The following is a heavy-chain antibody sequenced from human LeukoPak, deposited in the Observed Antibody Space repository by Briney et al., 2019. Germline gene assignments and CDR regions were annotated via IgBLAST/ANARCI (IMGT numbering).Heavy chain of an antibody. J-gene: IGHJ6*03. Sequence: GGSLRLSCAASGFTFSSYAMSWVRQAPGKGLEWVSGISGSGGSTYYADSMRGRFTISRDNSKNTLYLQMNNLRAEDTAVYFCARVWIRDYMDVWGKGTTVTVSS. V-gene: IGHV3-23*01. CDR2: ISGSGGST. CDR1: GFTFSSYA. CDR3: ARVWIRDYMDV. D-gene: IGHD1-1*01.